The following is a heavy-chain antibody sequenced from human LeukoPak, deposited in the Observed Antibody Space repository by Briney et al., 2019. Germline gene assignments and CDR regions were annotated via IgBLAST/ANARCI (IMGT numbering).Heavy chain of an antibody. Sequence: GASVKVSCKASGYTLTSYYMHWVRQAPGQGLEWMGIINPSGGSTSYARKFQGRVTMTRDTSTSTVYMELSSLRSEDTAVYYCARGSYYLYSSGWNLDYWGQGTLVTVSS. CDR2: INPSGGST. D-gene: IGHD6-19*01. CDR1: GYTLTSYY. J-gene: IGHJ4*02. V-gene: IGHV1-46*01. CDR3: ARGSYYLYSSGWNLDY.